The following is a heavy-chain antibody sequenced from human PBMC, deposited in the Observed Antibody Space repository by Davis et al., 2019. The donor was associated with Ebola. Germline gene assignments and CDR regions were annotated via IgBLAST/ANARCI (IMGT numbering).Heavy chain of an antibody. J-gene: IGHJ4*02. CDR3: ARHNNGHYGDPMRAFDY. CDR1: GDSISTDY. D-gene: IGHD4-17*01. Sequence: MPSETLSLTCTVSGDSISTDYWSWIRQPPGKGLEWIGYASSTGSYNYNPSLKGRVSISRDTSKNHFSLNLSLVTAADTAVYYCARHNNGHYGDPMRAFDYWGQGTLVTVSS. CDR2: ASSTGSY. V-gene: IGHV4-59*08.